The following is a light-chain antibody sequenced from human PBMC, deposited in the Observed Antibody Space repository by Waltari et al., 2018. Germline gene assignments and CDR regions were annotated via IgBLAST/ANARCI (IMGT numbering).Light chain of an antibody. Sequence: QSVLTQPPSVSGAPGQRVTISCTGGSSTIGAGYDFHWYQQLPGTAPKLLIQGNTKRPEGVPDRFSGSKSGTSASLAITGLQAEDEADYYCQSYDSSLGGSRVFGGGTKLTVL. CDR1: SSTIGAGYD. CDR2: GNT. V-gene: IGLV1-40*01. CDR3: QSYDSSLGGSRV. J-gene: IGLJ3*02.